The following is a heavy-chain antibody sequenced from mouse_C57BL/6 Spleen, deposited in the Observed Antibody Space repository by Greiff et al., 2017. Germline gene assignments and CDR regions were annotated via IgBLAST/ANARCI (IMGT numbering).Heavy chain of an antibody. CDR3: ARKRLRAYYFDY. Sequence: EVHLVESGPVLVKPGASVKMSCKASGYTFTDYYMNWVKQSHGKSLEWIGVINPYNGGTSYNQKFKGKATLTVDKSSSTAYMELNSLTSEDSAVYYCARKRLRAYYFDYWGQGTTLTVSS. D-gene: IGHD3-3*01. CDR1: GYTFTDYY. CDR2: INPYNGGT. V-gene: IGHV1-19*01. J-gene: IGHJ2*01.